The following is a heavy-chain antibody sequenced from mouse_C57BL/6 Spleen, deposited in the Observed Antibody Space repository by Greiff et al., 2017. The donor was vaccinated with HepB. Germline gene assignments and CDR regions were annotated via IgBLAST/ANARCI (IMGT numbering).Heavy chain of an antibody. J-gene: IGHJ2*01. Sequence: EVMLVESGGGLVKPGGSLKLSCAASGFTFSSYAMSWVRQTPEKRLEWVATISDGGSYTYYPDNVKGRFTISRDNAKNNLYLQMSHLKSEDTAMYYCARSDYYGSSYGYWGQGTTLTVSS. CDR1: GFTFSSYA. CDR3: ARSDYYGSSYGY. V-gene: IGHV5-4*03. CDR2: ISDGGSYT. D-gene: IGHD1-1*01.